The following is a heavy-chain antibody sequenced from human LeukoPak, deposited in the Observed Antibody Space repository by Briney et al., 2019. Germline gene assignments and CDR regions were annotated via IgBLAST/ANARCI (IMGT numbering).Heavy chain of an antibody. J-gene: IGHJ4*02. CDR3: ATQYYGDYVFVSPIDY. CDR2: IKQDGSEK. Sequence: GGSLRLSCAASGFTFSSYWMSWVRRAPGKGLEWVANIKQDGSEKYYVDSVKGRFTISRDNAKNSLYLQMNSLRAEDTAVYYCATQYYGDYVFVSPIDYWGQGTLVTVSS. V-gene: IGHV3-7*01. CDR1: GFTFSSYW. D-gene: IGHD4-17*01.